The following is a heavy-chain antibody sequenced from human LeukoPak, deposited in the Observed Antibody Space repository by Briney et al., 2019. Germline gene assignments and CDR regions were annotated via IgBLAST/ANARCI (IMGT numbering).Heavy chain of an antibody. CDR1: GFTFSSYG. CDR2: ISGSGGST. V-gene: IGHV3-23*01. Sequence: PGGSLRLSCAASGFTFSSYGMHWVRQAPGKGLEWVSAISGSGGSTYYADSVKGRFTISRDNSKNTLYLQMNSLRAEDTAVYYCAKVRRGGYGDYLFDYWGQGTLVTVSS. J-gene: IGHJ4*02. CDR3: AKVRRGGYGDYLFDY. D-gene: IGHD4-17*01.